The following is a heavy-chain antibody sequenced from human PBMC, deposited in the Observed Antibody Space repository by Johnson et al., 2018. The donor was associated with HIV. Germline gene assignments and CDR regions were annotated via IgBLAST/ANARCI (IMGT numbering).Heavy chain of an antibody. CDR2: IKSNSDGGTT. J-gene: IGHJ3*02. V-gene: IGHV3-15*01. CDR1: GFTFNNAW. Sequence: VQLVESGGGLVKPGGSLRLSCAASGFTFNNAWMNWVRQATGKGLEWVGRIKSNSDGGTTDYATPVKGRFTISRDDSQNTLYLQMNSLKTEDTAVYYCSTGDIVVAVGAVLLPLHDVFDIWGQGTMVTVSS. D-gene: IGHD2-15*01. CDR3: STGDIVVAVGAVLLPLHDVFDI.